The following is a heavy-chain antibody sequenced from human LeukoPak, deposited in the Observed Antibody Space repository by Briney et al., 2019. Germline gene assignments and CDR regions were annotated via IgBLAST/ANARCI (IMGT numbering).Heavy chain of an antibody. CDR3: ARGSAYTNYCSGGSCYFPFDY. CDR2: INHSGST. Sequence: PSETLSLTCAVYGGSFSGYYWSWIRQPPGKGLEWIGEINHSGSTNYNPSLKSRVTISVDTSKNQFSLKLSSVTAADTAVYYCARGSAYTNYCSGGSCYFPFDYWGQGILVTVSS. V-gene: IGHV4-34*01. J-gene: IGHJ4*02. D-gene: IGHD2-15*01. CDR1: GGSFSGYY.